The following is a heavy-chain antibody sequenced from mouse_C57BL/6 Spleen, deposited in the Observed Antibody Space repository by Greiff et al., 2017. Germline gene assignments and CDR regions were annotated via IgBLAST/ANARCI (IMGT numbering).Heavy chain of an antibody. CDR1: GYSITSGYY. J-gene: IGHJ4*01. V-gene: IGHV3-6*01. Sequence: EVKLVESGPGLVKPSQSLSLTCSVTGYSITSGYYWKWIRQFPGNKLEWMGYISYDGSNNYNPSLKNRISITRDTSKNQFFLKLNSVTTEDTATYDCARDRDYGSSYDYAMDYWGQGTSVTVSS. D-gene: IGHD1-1*01. CDR3: ARDRDYGSSYDYAMDY. CDR2: ISYDGSN.